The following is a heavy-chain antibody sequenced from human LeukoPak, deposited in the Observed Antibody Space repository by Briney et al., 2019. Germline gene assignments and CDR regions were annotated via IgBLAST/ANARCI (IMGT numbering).Heavy chain of an antibody. CDR2: INPYSGGT. V-gene: IGHV1-2*02. Sequence: GASVKVSCKASGSTFIDYYIHWVRQAPGQGLEWMGWINPYSGGTNYAQKFQGRVTMTRDTSISTAYMELNSLRSDDTAVYYCARLGLTVTSDIDRWGQGTLVTVSS. D-gene: IGHD4-17*01. J-gene: IGHJ4*02. CDR3: ARLGLTVTSDIDR. CDR1: GSTFIDYY.